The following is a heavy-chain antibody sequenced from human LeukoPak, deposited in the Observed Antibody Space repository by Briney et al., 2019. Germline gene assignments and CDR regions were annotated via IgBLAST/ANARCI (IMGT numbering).Heavy chain of an antibody. CDR3: ARDPAYCSGGSCFGGYFDY. Sequence: ASVKVSCKASGYNFNAYYINWVRQAPGQGLEWMGWINPNSGGTDYAQKFQGRVTVTRDTSINTAYMELRSLRSDDTAVYYCARDPAYCSGGSCFGGYFDYWGQGTLVTVSS. CDR2: INPNSGGT. J-gene: IGHJ4*02. V-gene: IGHV1-2*02. CDR1: GYNFNAYY. D-gene: IGHD2-15*01.